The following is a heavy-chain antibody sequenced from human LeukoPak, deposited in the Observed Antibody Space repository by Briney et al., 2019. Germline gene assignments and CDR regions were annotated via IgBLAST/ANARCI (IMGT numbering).Heavy chain of an antibody. J-gene: IGHJ4*02. CDR3: ARQRDTEVTTRIQN. D-gene: IGHD2-21*02. CDR2: VNWSGNH. V-gene: IGHV4-39*01. Sequence: PSETLSLTCTVSGGSIASSTYYWGWIRQPPGKGLECIGSVNWSGNHHYNPSLKSRVTISVDPSKNQFSLKVNFVTAADTAVYYCARQRDTEVTTRIQNWGQGTLVIVS. CDR1: GGSIASSTYY.